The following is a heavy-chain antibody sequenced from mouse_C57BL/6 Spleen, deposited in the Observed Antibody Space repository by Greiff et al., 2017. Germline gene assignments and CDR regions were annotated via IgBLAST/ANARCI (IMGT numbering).Heavy chain of an antibody. CDR2: IYPGGGYT. Sequence: QVQLQQSGAELVRPGTSVKMSCKASGYTFTNYWIGWAKQRPGHGLEWIGDIYPGGGYTNYNEKFKGKATLTADKSSSTAYMQFSSLTSEDSAIYYCARGHQQLRLRDYYAMDYWGQGTSVTVSS. J-gene: IGHJ4*01. D-gene: IGHD3-2*02. CDR1: GYTFTNYW. V-gene: IGHV1-63*01. CDR3: ARGHQQLRLRDYYAMDY.